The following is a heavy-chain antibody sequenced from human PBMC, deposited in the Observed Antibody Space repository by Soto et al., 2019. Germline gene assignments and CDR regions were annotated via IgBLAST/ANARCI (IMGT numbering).Heavy chain of an antibody. Sequence: ASVKVSCKASGYTFTSYGISWVRQAPGQGLEWMGWISTYNGNTNYAQKLQGRVTMTTDTSTSTAYMELRSLRSDDTAVYYCARVPLPPMDDFSVNWGQGTLVTVSS. CDR1: GYTFTSYG. J-gene: IGHJ4*02. V-gene: IGHV1-18*01. CDR2: ISTYNGNT. D-gene: IGHD3-3*01. CDR3: ARVPLPPMDDFSVN.